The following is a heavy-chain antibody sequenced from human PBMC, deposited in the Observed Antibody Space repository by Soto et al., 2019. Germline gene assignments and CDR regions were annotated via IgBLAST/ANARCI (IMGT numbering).Heavy chain of an antibody. D-gene: IGHD6-13*01. CDR2: IYYRGIP. Sequence: QVQLQASGPGLVKPSQTLSRTCTVSGGSISSGGYYWSWIRQHPGKGLEWIGYIYYRGIPYYNPSLTSRVTISVDTSKNQCSLKLSSGTAADTAVYYCARDREDVAESRGFDPWGQRPLVTVSS. J-gene: IGHJ5*02. CDR1: GGSISSGGYY. CDR3: ARDREDVAESRGFDP. V-gene: IGHV4-31*03.